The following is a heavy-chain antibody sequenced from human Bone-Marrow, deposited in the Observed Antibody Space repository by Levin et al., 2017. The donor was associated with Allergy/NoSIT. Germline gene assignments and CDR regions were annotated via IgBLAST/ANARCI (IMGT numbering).Heavy chain of an antibody. V-gene: IGHV3-9*01. D-gene: IGHD3-10*01. CDR3: AKDTGSGSYYQYNWFDL. J-gene: IGHJ5*02. Sequence: SLKISCAASGFTFADYAMHWVRQAPGKGLEWVSVISWNSGSMGYADSVQGRFTISRDNTKNSLYLQMNSLRAEDTAFYYCAKDTGSGSYYQYNWFDLWGQGTLVTVSS. CDR2: ISWNSGSM. CDR1: GFTFADYA.